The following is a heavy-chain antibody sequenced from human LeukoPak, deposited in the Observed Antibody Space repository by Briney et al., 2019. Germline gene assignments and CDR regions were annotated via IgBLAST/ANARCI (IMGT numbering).Heavy chain of an antibody. CDR2: INAGNGNT. CDR3: ARDYSSSWLPDY. V-gene: IGHV1-3*01. Sequence: ASVKVSCKASGYTFTSYAMHWVRQAPGQRLEWMGWINAGNGNTKYSQKFQGRVTITRDTSASTAYMELSSLRSEDTAVYYCARDYSSSWLPDYWGQGTLVTVSS. J-gene: IGHJ4*02. D-gene: IGHD6-13*01. CDR1: GYTFTSYA.